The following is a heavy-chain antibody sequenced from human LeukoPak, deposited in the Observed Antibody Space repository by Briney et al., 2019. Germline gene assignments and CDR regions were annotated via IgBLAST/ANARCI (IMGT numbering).Heavy chain of an antibody. V-gene: IGHV3-7*01. CDR2: IKQDGGEK. CDR1: GFTFSSYW. CDR3: ARDGTAAGLYFDL. D-gene: IGHD6-13*01. Sequence: GGSLRLSCAVSGFTFSSYWMNWVRQAPGKGLEWVASIKQDGGEKYYVDSVKGRFTISRDNAKNSLYLQMSSLRAEDTAVYYCARDGTAAGLYFDLWGQGTLVTVSS. J-gene: IGHJ4*01.